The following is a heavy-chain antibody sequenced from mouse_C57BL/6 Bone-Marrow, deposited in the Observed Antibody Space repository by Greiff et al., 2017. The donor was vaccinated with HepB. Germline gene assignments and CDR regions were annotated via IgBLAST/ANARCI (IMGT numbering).Heavy chain of an antibody. Sequence: QVQLQQPGAELVMPGASVKLSCKASGYTFTSYWMHWVKQRPGQGLEWIGEIDPSDSYTNYNQKFKGKSTLTVDKSSSTAYMQLSSLTSEDSAVYYCASGALLLRYRGQGTLVTVSA. CDR3: ASGALLLRY. V-gene: IGHV1-69*01. CDR2: IDPSDSYT. CDR1: GYTFTSYW. D-gene: IGHD1-1*01. J-gene: IGHJ3*01.